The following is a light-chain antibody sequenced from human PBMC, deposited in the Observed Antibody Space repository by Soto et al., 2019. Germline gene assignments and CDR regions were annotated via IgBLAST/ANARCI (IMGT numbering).Light chain of an antibody. Sequence: DIQMTQSPSSLSAFVGDRVTITCRAGQDISNSLAWFQQKPGKAPKSLIYAASSLRSGVPSKFSGSGSWTDFRLTICSLQREDSANYSCLQYRSYPFPFGPRNKGVL. CDR1: QDISNS. V-gene: IGKV1-16*02. CDR3: LQYRSYPFP. CDR2: AAS. J-gene: IGKJ3*01.